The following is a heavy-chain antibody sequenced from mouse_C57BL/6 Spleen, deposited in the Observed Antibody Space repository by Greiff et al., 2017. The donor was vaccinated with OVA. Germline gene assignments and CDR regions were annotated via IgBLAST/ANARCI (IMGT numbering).Heavy chain of an antibody. V-gene: IGHV1-26*01. CDR2: INPNNGGT. D-gene: IGHD2-5*01. CDR3: ARESYSNPSYFDV. J-gene: IGHJ1*03. CDR1: GYTFTDYC. Sequence: EVKLQQSGPELVKPGASVKISCKASGYTFTDYCMNWVKQSHGKSLEWIGDINPNNGGTSYNQKFKGKATLTVDKSSSTAYMELRSLTSEDSAVYYCARESYSNPSYFDVWGTGTTVTVSS.